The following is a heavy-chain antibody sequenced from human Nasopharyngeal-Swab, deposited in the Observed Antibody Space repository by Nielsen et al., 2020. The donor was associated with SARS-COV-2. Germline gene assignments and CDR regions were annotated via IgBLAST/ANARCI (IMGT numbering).Heavy chain of an antibody. Sequence: GGSLRLSCAASGFSFSTYGMHWVRQSPVKGLDWLTNIWYDGSNKYYADSVKGRFTVSRDNSKNTLFLEMDSLRAEDTAVYYCARGSSVHAFDVWGQGTEVTVSS. CDR3: ARGSSVHAFDV. D-gene: IGHD3-10*01. CDR1: GFSFSTYG. CDR2: IWYDGSNK. V-gene: IGHV3-33*01. J-gene: IGHJ3*01.